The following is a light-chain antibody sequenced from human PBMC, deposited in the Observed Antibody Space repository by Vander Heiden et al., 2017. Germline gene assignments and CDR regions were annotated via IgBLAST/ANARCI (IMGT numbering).Light chain of an antibody. CDR2: YKSDSNK. J-gene: IGLJ2*01. CDR3: AIWYSNTVV. V-gene: IGLV5-39*01. CDR1: SGTNVATYR. Sequence: PLLPRPTSLSPPPGRPARVTCTLLSGTNVATYRVYWYQKKQGSPPRYPLRYKSDSNKQQASGVPSRFSGSNDASSNAGLLLISGLQSEDEADYYCAIWYSNTVVFGGGTKLTVL.